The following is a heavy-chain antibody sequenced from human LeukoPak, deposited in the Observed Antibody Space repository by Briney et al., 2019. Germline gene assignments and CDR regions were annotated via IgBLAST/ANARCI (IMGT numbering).Heavy chain of an antibody. CDR1: GFTFDYAR. D-gene: IGHD1-7*01. CDR3: TTDEDWNYARKDV. V-gene: IGHV3-15*04. CDR2: TVSEIDGGTT. J-gene: IGHJ6*02. Sequence: GGSLRLSCAASGFTFDYARMSWVRQVPGKGLEWVGQTVSEIDGGTTDYAAPVKGRFTISRDDSKSTLYLQMNSLKIEDTAVYYCTTDEDWNYARKDVWGQGATVIVSS.